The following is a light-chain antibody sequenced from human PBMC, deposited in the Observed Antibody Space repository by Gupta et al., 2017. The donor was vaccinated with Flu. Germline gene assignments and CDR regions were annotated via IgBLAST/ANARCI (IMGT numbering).Light chain of an antibody. Sequence: EIVLTQSPATLSLSPGERATLSCRASQSASSYFAWYQQKPGQAPRLLIYDISKRATGIPARFSGSGSRTDFTLTISSLEPEDFAVYYCQQGYHWPTFGGGTKVEIK. CDR3: QQGYHWPT. CDR2: DIS. J-gene: IGKJ4*01. CDR1: QSASSY. V-gene: IGKV3-11*01.